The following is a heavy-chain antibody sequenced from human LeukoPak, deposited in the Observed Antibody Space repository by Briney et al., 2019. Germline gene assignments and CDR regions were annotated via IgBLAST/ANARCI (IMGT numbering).Heavy chain of an antibody. CDR1: GFTFSSYA. J-gene: IGHJ4*02. CDR2: ISGSGGST. D-gene: IGHD3-10*01. V-gene: IGHV3-23*01. CDR3: ARDPMVRGVTRPFDY. Sequence: GGSLRLSCAASGFTFSSYAMSWVRQAPGKGLEWVSAISGSGGSTYYADSVKGRFTISRDNSKNTLYLQMNSLRAEDTAVYYCARDPMVRGVTRPFDYWGQGTLVTVSS.